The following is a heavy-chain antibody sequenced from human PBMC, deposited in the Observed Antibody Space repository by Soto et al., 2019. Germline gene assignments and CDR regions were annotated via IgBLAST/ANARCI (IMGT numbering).Heavy chain of an antibody. CDR1: GFTSSDHY. J-gene: IGHJ3*02. CDR3: ARSGTESSTWAEDAFDI. D-gene: IGHD3-10*01. CDR2: IRNKANSHTT. V-gene: IGHV3-72*01. Sequence: EVQLVESGGGLVQPGGSLRLSCAASGFTSSDHYMDWVRQAPGKGLEWLGRIRNKANSHTTEYAGSVKGRFTISRDDSRNSLYLQMSSLKTEDTAVYSCARSGTESSTWAEDAFDIWGQGTMVTVSS.